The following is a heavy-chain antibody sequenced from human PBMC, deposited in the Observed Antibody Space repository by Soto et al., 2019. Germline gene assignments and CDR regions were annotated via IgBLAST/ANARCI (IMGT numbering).Heavy chain of an antibody. D-gene: IGHD3-10*01. CDR2: IIPIFGTA. CDR3: ARNVLLWFGEDRDDYYENEFDY. V-gene: IGHV1-69*13. CDR1: GGTFSSYA. J-gene: IGHJ4*02. Sequence: GASVKVSCKASGGTFSSYAISWVRQAPGQGLEWMGGIIPIFGTANYAQKFQGRVTITADESTSTAYMELSSLRSEDTAVYYCARNVLLWFGEDRDDYYENEFDYWGQGTLVTVSS.